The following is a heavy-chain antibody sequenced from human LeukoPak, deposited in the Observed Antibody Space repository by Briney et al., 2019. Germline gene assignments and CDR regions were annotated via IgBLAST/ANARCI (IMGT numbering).Heavy chain of an antibody. D-gene: IGHD6-19*01. V-gene: IGHV4-59*01. CDR3: ARGSGNRYYYYGMDV. J-gene: IGHJ6*02. CDR1: GGSISSYY. Sequence: TSETLSLTCTVSGGSISSYYWSWIRQPPGEGLEWIGYIYYSGSTNYNPSLKSRVTISVDTSKNQFSLKLSSVTAADTAVYYCARGSGNRYYYYGMDVWGQGTTVTVSS. CDR2: IYYSGST.